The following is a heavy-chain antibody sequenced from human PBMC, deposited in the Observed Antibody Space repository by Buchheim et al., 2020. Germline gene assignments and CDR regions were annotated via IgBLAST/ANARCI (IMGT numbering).Heavy chain of an antibody. CDR1: GFTFSSFE. V-gene: IGHV3-48*03. D-gene: IGHD3-22*01. CDR3: ARDAGAFDRSGNYASRFDK. J-gene: IGHJ4*02. CDR2: ISSSASTI. Sequence: EMQVVESGGGLVEPGGSLRLSCAGSGFTFSSFEMNWVRQAPGKGLEWVAYISSSASTIDYADSVKGRFTISRDNGKNSVFLQMNSLRAEDTAVYYCARDAGAFDRSGNYASRFDKWGQGTL.